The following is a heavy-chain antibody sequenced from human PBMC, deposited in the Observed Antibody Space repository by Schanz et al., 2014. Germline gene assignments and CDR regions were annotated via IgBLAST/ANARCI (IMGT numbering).Heavy chain of an antibody. CDR1: GGTFSTYT. D-gene: IGHD6-13*01. CDR2: IIPILGIA. CDR3: ASSGAGYSSSWDFDY. J-gene: IGHJ4*02. Sequence: QVQLVQSGAEVKKPGSSMKVSCKASGGTFSTYTISWVRQAPGQGLEWMGRIIPILGIANYAQKFQGRVTITADKSTYTAYMDVSSVRSEDTAVYYCASSGAGYSSSWDFDYWGQGTLVTVSS. V-gene: IGHV1-69*02.